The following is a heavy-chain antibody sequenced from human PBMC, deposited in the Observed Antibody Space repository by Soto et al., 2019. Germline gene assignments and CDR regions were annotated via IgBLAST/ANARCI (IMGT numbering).Heavy chain of an antibody. J-gene: IGHJ3*02. CDR2: IYYSGST. CDR3: AIPRVYYDILTGYSPGAFDI. CDR1: GGSISSGGYY. Sequence: SETLSLTCTVSGGSISSGGYYWSWIRQHPGKGLEWIGYIYYSGSTYYNPSLKSRVTISVDTSKNQFSLKLSSVTAADTAVYYCAIPRVYYDILTGYSPGAFDIWGQGTMVT. D-gene: IGHD3-9*01. V-gene: IGHV4-31*03.